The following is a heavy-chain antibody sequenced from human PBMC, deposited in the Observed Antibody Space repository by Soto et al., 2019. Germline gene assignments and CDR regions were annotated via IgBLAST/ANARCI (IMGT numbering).Heavy chain of an antibody. CDR3: ARGGPYSSSGVGY. D-gene: IGHD6-6*01. J-gene: IGHJ4*02. CDR2: VNGDGSST. V-gene: IGHV3-74*01. Sequence: EVQLVESGGGLVQPGGSLRLSCAASGFTFSSYWMHWVRQAPGKGLVWVSRVNGDGSSTSYADSVKGRFTISRDNAKNTLYREMNSLRVEDTAVYYCARGGPYSSSGVGYWGQGTLVTVSS. CDR1: GFTFSSYW.